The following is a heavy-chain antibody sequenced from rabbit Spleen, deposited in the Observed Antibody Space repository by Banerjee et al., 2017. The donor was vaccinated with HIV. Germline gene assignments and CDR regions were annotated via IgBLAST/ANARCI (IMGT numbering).Heavy chain of an antibody. CDR1: GFDFSNYG. V-gene: IGHV1S47*01. Sequence: QEQLVESGGGLVQPGGSLKLSCEASGFDFSNYGVSWVRQAPGKGLEWIGYIEPIFHNTYYANWVNGRFTISSHNAQNTLYLQLSSLTAADTATYFCVRGASGSGYYSLWGPGTLVTVS. CDR3: VRGASGSGYYSL. J-gene: IGHJ4*01. D-gene: IGHD1-1*01. CDR2: IEPIFHNT.